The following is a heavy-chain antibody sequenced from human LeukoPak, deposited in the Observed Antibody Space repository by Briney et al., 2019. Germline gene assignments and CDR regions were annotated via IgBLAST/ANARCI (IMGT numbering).Heavy chain of an antibody. Sequence: PSETLSLTCAVSGYSISSGYYWGWIRPPPGKGLEWIGSIYHSGSTYYNPSLKSRVTISVDTSKNQFSLKLSSVTAADTAVYYCARTYYYDSSGRAKVRFDPWGQGTLVTVSS. D-gene: IGHD3-22*01. J-gene: IGHJ5*02. CDR2: IYHSGST. CDR1: GYSISSGYY. CDR3: ARTYYYDSSGRAKVRFDP. V-gene: IGHV4-38-2*01.